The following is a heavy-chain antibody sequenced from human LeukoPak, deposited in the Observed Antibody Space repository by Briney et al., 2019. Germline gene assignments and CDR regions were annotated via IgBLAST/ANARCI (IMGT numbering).Heavy chain of an antibody. CDR3: AKDFMDYDSSGSLNWFDP. V-gene: IGHV3-23*01. J-gene: IGHJ5*02. Sequence: GASLRLSCAASGFTFSSYAMSWVRQAPGKGLEWVSAISGSGGSTYYADSVKGRFTISRDNSKNTLYLQMNSLRAEDTAVYYCAKDFMDYDSSGSLNWFDPWGQGTRVTVSS. CDR2: ISGSGGST. D-gene: IGHD3-22*01. CDR1: GFTFSSYA.